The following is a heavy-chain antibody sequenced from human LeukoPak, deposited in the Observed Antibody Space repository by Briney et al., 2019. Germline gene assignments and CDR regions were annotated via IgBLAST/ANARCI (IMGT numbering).Heavy chain of an antibody. CDR1: GFTFSSYE. CDR2: ISSSGSTI. CDR3: VKTFQYSSNWYDY. V-gene: IGHV3-48*03. J-gene: IGHJ5*01. Sequence: HSGGSLRLSCAASGFTFSSYEMNWVRQAPGKGLEWVSYISSSGSTIYYADSVKGRFTISRDNAKNSLYLQMNSLRAEDTAVYFCVKTFQYSSNWYDYWGQGTLVTVSS. D-gene: IGHD6-6*01.